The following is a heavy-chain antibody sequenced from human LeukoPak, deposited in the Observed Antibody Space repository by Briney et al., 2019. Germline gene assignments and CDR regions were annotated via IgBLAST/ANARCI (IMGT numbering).Heavy chain of an antibody. CDR3: AKRSGGDGYNLYYFDY. J-gene: IGHJ4*02. CDR1: GFTFSSYA. Sequence: GGSLRLSCAASGFTFSSYAMSWVRQAPGKGLEWVSAISGSGGSTYYADSMKGRFTISRDNSKNTLYLQMNSLRAEDTAVYYCAKRSGGDGYNLYYFDYWGQGTLVTVSS. D-gene: IGHD5-24*01. V-gene: IGHV3-23*01. CDR2: ISGSGGST.